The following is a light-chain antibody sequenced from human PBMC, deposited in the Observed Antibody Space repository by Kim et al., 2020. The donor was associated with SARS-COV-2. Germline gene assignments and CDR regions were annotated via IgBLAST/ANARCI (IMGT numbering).Light chain of an antibody. V-gene: IGLV3-1*01. CDR1: KLGDKY. CDR3: QAWDSSTVV. CDR2: QDT. J-gene: IGLJ2*01. Sequence: SYELTQPPSVSVSPGQTASITCSGDKLGDKYASWYQQKPGQSPLLVIYQDTKRPSGISEQFSGSNSGNTATLTISGTQPMDEADYYCQAWDSSTVVFGGGTQLTVL.